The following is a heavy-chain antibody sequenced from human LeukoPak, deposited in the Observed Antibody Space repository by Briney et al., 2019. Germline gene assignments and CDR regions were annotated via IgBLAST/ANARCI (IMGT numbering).Heavy chain of an antibody. Sequence: SQTLSLTCAISGDSVSSNSAAWNWIRQSPSRGLEWLGRTYYRSKWYNDYAVSVKSRIAINPDTSKNQFSLQLNSVTPEDTAVYFCAGTSYYDSSGSYRDAFGIWGQGTVVSVSS. CDR3: AGTSYYDSSGSYRDAFGI. D-gene: IGHD3-22*01. J-gene: IGHJ3*02. CDR2: TYYRSKWYN. V-gene: IGHV6-1*01. CDR1: GDSVSSNSAA.